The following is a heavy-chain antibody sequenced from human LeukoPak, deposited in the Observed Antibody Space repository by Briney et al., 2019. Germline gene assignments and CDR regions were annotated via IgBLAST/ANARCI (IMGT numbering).Heavy chain of an antibody. V-gene: IGHV4-59*01. Sequence: SSETLSHTCTVSGVSISPYYWSWIRQPPGKGLEWIGYIHHSGSTNYNPSLKSRVAISVDTSKNQFSLKLSSVTAADTAVYYCARFGYSYGLDYWGQGTLVTASS. CDR2: IHHSGST. J-gene: IGHJ4*02. CDR3: ARFGYSYGLDY. CDR1: GVSISPYY. D-gene: IGHD5-18*01.